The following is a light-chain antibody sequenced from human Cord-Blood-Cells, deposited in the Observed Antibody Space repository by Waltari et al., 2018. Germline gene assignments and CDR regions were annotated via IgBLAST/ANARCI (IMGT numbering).Light chain of an antibody. CDR1: SSDVCAYNY. V-gene: IGLV2-14*01. CDR2: EVS. CDR3: SSYTSSSTVV. J-gene: IGLJ2*01. Sequence: QSALTQPASVSGSPGQSITTSCTGTSSDVCAYNYVSWYQQHPGKDPKLMIYEVSNQPSGVSNRFSGSKSGNTASLTISGLQAEDEADYYCSSYTSSSTVVFGGGTKLTVL.